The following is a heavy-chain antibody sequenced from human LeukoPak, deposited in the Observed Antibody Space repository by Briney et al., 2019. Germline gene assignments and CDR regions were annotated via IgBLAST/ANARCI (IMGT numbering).Heavy chain of an antibody. CDR2: IYHSGNT. J-gene: IGHJ4*02. Sequence: PSETLPLTCTVSGYSISSSYYWGWIRQPPGKGLEWIGSIYHSGNTYYNPSLKSRVTISVDTSKNQFSLKLSSVTAADTAVYYCARAGYGDSDFDYWGQGTLVTVSS. CDR1: GYSISSSYY. V-gene: IGHV4-38-2*02. D-gene: IGHD4-17*01. CDR3: ARAGYGDSDFDY.